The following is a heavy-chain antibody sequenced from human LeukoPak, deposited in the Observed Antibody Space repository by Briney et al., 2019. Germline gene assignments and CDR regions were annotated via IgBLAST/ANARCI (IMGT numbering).Heavy chain of an antibody. D-gene: IGHD1-26*01. CDR2: IIPIFGTA. J-gene: IGHJ3*02. CDR3: ASSRIVGATSGAFDI. Sequence: ASVKVSCKASGGTFSSYAISWVRQTPGQGLEWMGRIIPIFGTANYAQKFQGRVTITADKSTSTAYMELSSLRSEDTAVYYCASSRIVGATSGAFDIWGHGTMVTVSS. CDR1: GGTFSSYA. V-gene: IGHV1-69*06.